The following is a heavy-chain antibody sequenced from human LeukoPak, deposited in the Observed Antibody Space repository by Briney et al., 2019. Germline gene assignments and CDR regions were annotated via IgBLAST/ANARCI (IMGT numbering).Heavy chain of an antibody. J-gene: IGHJ4*02. Sequence: ESAPTLVKPTQTLTFTCTFAGFSLTTPEVGVGWIRQPPENALEWLAVIYWNDDKRYSPSLKNRLTITKDTSKNQVVLTMTNMDPVDTATYYCAHRSVTSRTFDSWGQGTLVTVSS. CDR2: IYWNDDK. D-gene: IGHD2-2*01. CDR1: GFSLTTPEVG. V-gene: IGHV2-5*01. CDR3: AHRSVTSRTFDS.